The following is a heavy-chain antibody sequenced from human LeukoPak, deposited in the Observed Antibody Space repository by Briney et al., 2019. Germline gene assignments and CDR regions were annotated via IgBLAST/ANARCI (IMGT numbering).Heavy chain of an antibody. CDR2: MNPNSGNT. CDR1: GYTFTSYA. J-gene: IGHJ4*02. CDR3: ARAGSSTSLSWGYDRGTFDY. V-gene: IGHV1-8*03. Sequence: GASVKVSCKASGYTFTSYAMNWVRQAPGQGLEWMGWMNPNSGNTGYAQKFQGRVTITRNTSISTAYMELSSLRSEDTAVYYCARAGSSTSLSWGYDRGTFDYWGQGTLVTVSS. D-gene: IGHD2-2*01.